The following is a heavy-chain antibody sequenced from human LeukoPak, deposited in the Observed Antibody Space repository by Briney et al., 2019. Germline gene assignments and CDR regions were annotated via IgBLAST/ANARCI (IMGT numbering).Heavy chain of an antibody. V-gene: IGHV1-3*01. Sequence: GASVKVSCKASGYTFTNYAVNWLRQAPGQRLEWMGWINAGNGDTKFSQNYQARVTITRDASASTAYMELRSLRSDDTAVYYCARAREYGSWYLDYWGQGTLVTVSS. CDR2: INAGNGDT. D-gene: IGHD6-6*01. CDR1: GYTFTNYA. J-gene: IGHJ4*02. CDR3: ARAREYGSWYLDY.